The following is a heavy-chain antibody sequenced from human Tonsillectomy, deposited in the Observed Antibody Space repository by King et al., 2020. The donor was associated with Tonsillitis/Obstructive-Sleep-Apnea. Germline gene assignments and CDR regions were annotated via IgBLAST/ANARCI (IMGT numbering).Heavy chain of an antibody. J-gene: IGHJ2*01. CDR3: ARLGMIGYFEL. V-gene: IGHV4-39*01. D-gene: IGHD3-10*01. Sequence: QLQESGPGLVKPSETLSLTCTVSGGSISSSSYYWGWIRQPPGKGLEWIGSIYYSGSTYYNPSLKSRVTISVDTSKNQFSLKLSSVAAADTAVYYCARLGMIGYFELWGRGTLVTVSS. CDR1: GGSISSSSYY. CDR2: IYYSGST.